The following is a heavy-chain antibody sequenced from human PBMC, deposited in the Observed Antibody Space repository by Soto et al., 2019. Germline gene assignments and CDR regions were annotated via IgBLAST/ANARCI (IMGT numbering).Heavy chain of an antibody. CDR1: GYTFTSYG. Sequence: GASVKVSCKASGYTFTSYGISWVRQAPGQGLEWMGWISAYNGNTNYAQKLQGRVTMTTDTSTSTAYMELRSLRSDDTAVYYCARDDNVDIVATIRWDYWGQGTLVTV. D-gene: IGHD5-12*01. V-gene: IGHV1-18*01. CDR2: ISAYNGNT. J-gene: IGHJ4*02. CDR3: ARDDNVDIVATIRWDY.